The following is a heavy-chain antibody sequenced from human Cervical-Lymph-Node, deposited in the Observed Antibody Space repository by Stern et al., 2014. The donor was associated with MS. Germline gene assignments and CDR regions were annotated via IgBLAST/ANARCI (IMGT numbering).Heavy chain of an antibody. D-gene: IGHD2-15*01. Sequence: QVQLQQSGPGLVKPSETLSLTCTVSGDSISGNYWSWIRQPPGKGLEWIGYSYYTGSTIYNPSLKSRVTISIDSSKTQFSLSLNSVTAADTAVYYCARVVVLAGSRWFDPWGQVILVSVSS. CDR3: ARVVVLAGSRWFDP. CDR2: SYYTGST. CDR1: GDSISGNY. J-gene: IGHJ5*02. V-gene: IGHV4-59*01.